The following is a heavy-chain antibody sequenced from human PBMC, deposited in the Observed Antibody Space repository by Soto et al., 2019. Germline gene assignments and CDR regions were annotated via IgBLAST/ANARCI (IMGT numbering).Heavy chain of an antibody. V-gene: IGHV3-30-3*01. D-gene: IGHD3-9*01. CDR2: ISYDGSNK. J-gene: IGHJ3*02. CDR3: ARDYDILTGYVRGAFDI. Sequence: GGSLRLSCAASGFTFSSYAMHWVRQAPGKGLEWVAVISYDGSNKYYADSVKGRFTISRDNSKNTLYLQMNSLRAEDTAVYYCARDYDILTGYVRGAFDIWGQGTMVTVSS. CDR1: GFTFSSYA.